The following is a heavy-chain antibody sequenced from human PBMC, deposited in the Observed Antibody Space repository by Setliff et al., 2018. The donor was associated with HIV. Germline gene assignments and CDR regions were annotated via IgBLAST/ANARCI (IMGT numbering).Heavy chain of an antibody. CDR1: GFTFSNAW. CDR2: IKSKSDGGTT. J-gene: IGHJ4*02. D-gene: IGHD3-10*01. V-gene: IGHV3-15*01. CDR3: GTNFRGLLVE. Sequence: TGGSLRLSCAASGFTFSNAWMSWVRQAPGKGLEWVGRIKSKSDGGTTDYAAPVKGRFTMSRDESKNTLYLQMNSLKTEDTAVYYCGTNFRGLLVEWGQGTLVTVS.